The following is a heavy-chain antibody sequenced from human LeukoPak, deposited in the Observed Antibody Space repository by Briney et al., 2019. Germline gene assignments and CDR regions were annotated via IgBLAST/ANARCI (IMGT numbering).Heavy chain of an antibody. CDR1: GGSFSGYY. J-gene: IGHJ3*02. D-gene: IGHD3-10*01. CDR2: INHSGST. V-gene: IGHV4-34*01. Sequence: AETLCLTCAVYGGSFSGYYWRWIRQPPGKGLEWIGEINHSGSTNYNPSLKSRVTISLDTSKTQFSLKLRSVPAADTAVSYCARGQSRYYEGSGIIHGYAFDIWGQGAMVTVSS. CDR3: ARGQSRYYEGSGIIHGYAFDI.